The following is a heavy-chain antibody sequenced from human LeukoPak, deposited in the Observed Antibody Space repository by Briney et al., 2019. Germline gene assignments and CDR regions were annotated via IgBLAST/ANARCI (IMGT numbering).Heavy chain of an antibody. CDR3: ARGGSTLVQTYIGWFDP. D-gene: IGHD6-6*01. CDR2: INPNSGGT. Sequence: VASVKVSCKASGYTFTGYYMHWVRQAPGQGLEWMGWINPNSGGTNYAQKFQGRVTMTRDTSISTVYMELSSLRSEDTAVYYCARGGSTLVQTYIGWFDPWGQGTLVTVSS. J-gene: IGHJ5*02. CDR1: GYTFTGYY. V-gene: IGHV1-2*02.